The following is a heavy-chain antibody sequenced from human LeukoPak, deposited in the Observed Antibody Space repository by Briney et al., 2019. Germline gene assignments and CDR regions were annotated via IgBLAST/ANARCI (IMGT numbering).Heavy chain of an antibody. CDR1: GFTFSSYP. CDR3: ARDRNYYDPVTHAFDI. J-gene: IGHJ3*02. V-gene: IGHV3-30-3*01. Sequence: YPGGSLRLSCAASGFTFSSYPMHWVRQAPGKGLEWVAVISYDGSNKYYADSVKGRFTISRDNSKNTLYLQMNSLRAEDTAVYYCARDRNYYDPVTHAFDIWGQGTMVTVSS. D-gene: IGHD3-22*01. CDR2: ISYDGSNK.